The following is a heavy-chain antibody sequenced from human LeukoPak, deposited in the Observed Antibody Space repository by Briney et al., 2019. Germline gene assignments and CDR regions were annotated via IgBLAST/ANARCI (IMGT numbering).Heavy chain of an antibody. J-gene: IGHJ4*02. D-gene: IGHD3-22*01. CDR3: ARGRRITMIVVVTGFDY. CDR2: INHSGST. CDR1: GGSFSGYY. V-gene: IGHV4-34*01. Sequence: SETLSLTCAVYGGSFSGYYWSWIRQPPGKGLEWIGEINHSGSTNYNPSLKSRVTISVDTSKNQFSLKLSPVTAADTAVYYCARGRRITMIVVVTGFDYWGQGTLVTVSS.